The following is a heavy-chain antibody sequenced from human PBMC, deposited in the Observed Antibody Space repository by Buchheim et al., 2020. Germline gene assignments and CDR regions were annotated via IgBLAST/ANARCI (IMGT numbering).Heavy chain of an antibody. Sequence: QLQLQESGSGLVKPSQTLSLTCAVSGGSISSGGYSWSWIRQPPGKGLEWIGYIYHSGSTYYNPSLKSRVTISVDRSKNQFSRKLSSVTAADTAVYYCARAGSYYDILTGYFNYYYYGMDVWGQGTT. CDR2: IYHSGST. CDR1: GGSISSGGYS. V-gene: IGHV4-30-2*01. CDR3: ARAGSYYDILTGYFNYYYYGMDV. J-gene: IGHJ6*02. D-gene: IGHD3-9*01.